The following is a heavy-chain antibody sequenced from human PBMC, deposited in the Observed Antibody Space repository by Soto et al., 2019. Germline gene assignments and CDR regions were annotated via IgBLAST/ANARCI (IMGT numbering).Heavy chain of an antibody. V-gene: IGHV1-2*04. CDR2: INPNSGGT. D-gene: IGHD3-3*01. Sequence: QVQLVQSGAEVKKPGASVKVSCKASGYTFTGYYMHWVRQAPGQGLEWMGWINPNSGGTNYAQKFQGWVKMTRDTSISPAYMELSRLISDDTAVYYCARAERITIFGSAKRFDYWGQGTLVTVSS. J-gene: IGHJ4*02. CDR3: ARAERITIFGSAKRFDY. CDR1: GYTFTGYY.